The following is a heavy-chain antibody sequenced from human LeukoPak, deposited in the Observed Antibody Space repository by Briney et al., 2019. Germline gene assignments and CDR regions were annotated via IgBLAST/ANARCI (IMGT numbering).Heavy chain of an antibody. D-gene: IGHD6-13*01. CDR2: ISSSSSYI. CDR3: ARSFLTIAAAATDY. V-gene: IGHV3-21*01. CDR1: GFTFSSYS. Sequence: KSGRSLRLSRAASGFTFSSYSMNWVRQAPGKGLEWVSSISSSSSYIYYADSAKGRFTISRDNAKNSLYLQMNSLRAEDTAVNYCARSFLTIAAAATDYGGQGTLVTVSS. J-gene: IGHJ4*02.